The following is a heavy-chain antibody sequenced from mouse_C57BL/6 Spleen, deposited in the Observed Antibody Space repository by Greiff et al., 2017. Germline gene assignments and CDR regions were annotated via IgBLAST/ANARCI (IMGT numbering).Heavy chain of an antibody. D-gene: IGHD2-5*01. Sequence: EVKLVESGGDLVKPGGSLKLSCAASGFTFSSYGMSWVRQTPDKRLEWVATISSGGSYTYYPDSVKGRFTISRDNAKNTLYLQMSSLKSEDTAMYYCARNPYSNYLYYFDYWGQGTTLTVSS. J-gene: IGHJ2*01. V-gene: IGHV5-6*02. CDR2: ISSGGSYT. CDR1: GFTFSSYG. CDR3: ARNPYSNYLYYFDY.